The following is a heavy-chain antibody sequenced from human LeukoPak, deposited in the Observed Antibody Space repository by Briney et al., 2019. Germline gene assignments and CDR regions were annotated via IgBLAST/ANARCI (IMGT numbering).Heavy chain of an antibody. J-gene: IGHJ4*02. CDR1: GYTFTGYY. V-gene: IGHV1-2*02. Sequence: GASVKVSCKASGYTFTGYYMHWVRQAPGQGLEWMGWINPNSGGTNYAQKFQGRVTMTRDTSISTAYMELSRLRSDDTAVYYCARVRKEGITAFDYWGQGTLVTVSS. CDR3: ARVRKEGITAFDY. CDR2: INPNSGGT. D-gene: IGHD5-18*01.